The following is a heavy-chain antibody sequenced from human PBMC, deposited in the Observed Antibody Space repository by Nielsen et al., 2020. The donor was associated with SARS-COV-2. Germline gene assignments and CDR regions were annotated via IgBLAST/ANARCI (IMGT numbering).Heavy chain of an antibody. CDR2: ISWNSGSI. D-gene: IGHD6-19*01. CDR1: GFTFDDYA. J-gene: IGHJ4*02. CDR3: AKDFSDSSGWGL. Sequence: GGSLRLSCAASGFTFDDYAMHWVRQAPGKGLEWVSGISWNSGSIGYADSVKGRFTISRDNAKNSLYLQMNSLRAEDTALYYCAKDFSDSSGWGLWGQGTLVTVSS. V-gene: IGHV3-9*01.